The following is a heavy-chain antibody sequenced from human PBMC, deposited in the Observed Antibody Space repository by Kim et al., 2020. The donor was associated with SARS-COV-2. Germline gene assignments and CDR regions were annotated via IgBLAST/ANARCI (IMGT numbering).Heavy chain of an antibody. D-gene: IGHD1-1*01. J-gene: IGHJ4*02. Sequence: YYATPLKDRFTITREHSKNPVSLQMNSLRADDTGVYYCARSRTGTSLLGYWGQGTLVTVSS. V-gene: IGHV3-30*01. CDR3: ARSRTGTSLLGY.